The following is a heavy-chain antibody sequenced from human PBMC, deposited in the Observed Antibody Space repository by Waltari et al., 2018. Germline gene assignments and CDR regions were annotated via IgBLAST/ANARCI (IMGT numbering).Heavy chain of an antibody. V-gene: IGHV3-30*02. D-gene: IGHD3-22*01. CDR1: GFTFSSYG. J-gene: IGHJ6*02. Sequence: QVQLVASGGGVVQPGGSLRLSCAASGFTFSSYGMQWVRQDPGRGLEWVAFIRYDGSNKYYADSGKGRFTISRDNSKNTLYLQMNSLRAEDTAVYYCARYYDSNGYYYYYGMDVWGQGTTVTVSS. CDR3: ARYYDSNGYYYYYGMDV. CDR2: IRYDGSNK.